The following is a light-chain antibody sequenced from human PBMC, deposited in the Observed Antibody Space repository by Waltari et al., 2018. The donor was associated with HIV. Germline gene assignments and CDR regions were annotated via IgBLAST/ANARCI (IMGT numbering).Light chain of an antibody. CDR3: AAWDDSLNGVV. J-gene: IGLJ2*01. CDR2: SND. CDR1: TSNIGQNT. Sequence: QSVLTQPPSASGPPGQGVTISCSGSTSNIGQNTVNWYQQFPGTAPKLLIYSNDQRPSGVPDRFSGSKSGTSASLAISGLQSEDDTDYYCAAWDDSLNGVVFGGGTKLTVL. V-gene: IGLV1-44*01.